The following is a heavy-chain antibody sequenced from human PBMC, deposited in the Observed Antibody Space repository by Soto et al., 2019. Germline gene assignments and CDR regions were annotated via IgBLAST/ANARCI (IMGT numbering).Heavy chain of an antibody. CDR1: GFTFSNAW. J-gene: IGHJ4*02. D-gene: IGHD3-22*01. CDR3: TRTLYYYDSSVYFDY. Sequence: VQLVESGGGLVKPGGSLRLSCAASGFTFSNAWMNWVRQAPGKGLEWVGRIKSKTDGGTTDYAAPVKGRFTISRDDSKNTLYLQMNSLKTEDTAVYYCTRTLYYYDSSVYFDYWGQGTLVTVSS. V-gene: IGHV3-15*07. CDR2: IKSKTDGGTT.